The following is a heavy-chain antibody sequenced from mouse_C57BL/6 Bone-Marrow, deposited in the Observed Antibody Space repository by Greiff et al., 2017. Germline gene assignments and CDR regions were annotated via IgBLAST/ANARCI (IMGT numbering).Heavy chain of an antibody. V-gene: IGHV3-1*01. D-gene: IGHD1-1*01. Sequence: EVQLVESGPGMVKPSQSLSLTCTVTGYSITSGYDWHWIRHFPGNKLEWMGYISYSGSTTYNPSLKSRISLTHDTAKNHFFLKLNAVTTEDTATYYCARGDYYGSTVPGWYFDVWGTGTTVTVSS. CDR1: GYSITSGYD. CDR2: ISYSGST. CDR3: ARGDYYGSTVPGWYFDV. J-gene: IGHJ1*03.